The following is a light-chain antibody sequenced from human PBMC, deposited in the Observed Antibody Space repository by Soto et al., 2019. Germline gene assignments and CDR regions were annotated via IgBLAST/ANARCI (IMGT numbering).Light chain of an antibody. CDR1: QRISSW. CDR2: DAS. CDR3: QQYNSYPWT. Sequence: GDRVTITCRASQRISSWLAWYQQKPGKAPKLLIYDASSLESGVPSRFSGSGSGTEFTLTISSLQPDDFATYYCQQYNSYPWTFGQGTQVEIK. V-gene: IGKV1-5*01. J-gene: IGKJ1*01.